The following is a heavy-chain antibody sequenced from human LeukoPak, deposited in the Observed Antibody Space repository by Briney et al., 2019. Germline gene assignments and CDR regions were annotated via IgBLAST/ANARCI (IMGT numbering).Heavy chain of an antibody. CDR2: ISGSGGST. CDR1: GFTFSSYA. D-gene: IGHD1-7*01. J-gene: IGHJ4*02. CDR3: AREPPTNRESRNYDEN. Sequence: PGGSLRLSCAASGFTFSSYAMSWVRQAPGKGLEWVSAISGSGGSTYYADSVKGRFTISRDNADNSLFLQMDSLRAEDTALYYWAREPPTNRESRNYDENGAQGPLVTVS. V-gene: IGHV3-23*01.